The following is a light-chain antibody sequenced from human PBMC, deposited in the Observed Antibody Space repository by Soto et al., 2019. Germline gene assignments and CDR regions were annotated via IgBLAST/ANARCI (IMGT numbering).Light chain of an antibody. CDR3: TLYTSENTYV. Sequence: QSALTQPPSVSGSPGQSVTISCTGTSTDFVSYNRVSWYQQPPGTAPKLIIYEASNRPSGVPDRFSGSKSGNTASLTISGLQAAHEAEYYCTLYTSENTYVFGTGTKVTVL. CDR2: EAS. J-gene: IGLJ1*01. V-gene: IGLV2-18*01. CDR1: STDFVSYNR.